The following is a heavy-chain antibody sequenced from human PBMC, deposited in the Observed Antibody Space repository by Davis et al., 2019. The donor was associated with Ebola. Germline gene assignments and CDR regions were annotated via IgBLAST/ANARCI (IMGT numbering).Heavy chain of an antibody. CDR1: GLTFSSYG. CDR3: ASNYYAMDV. CDR2: ISGRGGST. V-gene: IGHV3-23*01. J-gene: IGHJ6*02. Sequence: GESLKISCAASGLTFSSYGMNWVRQAPGKGLEWVSTISGRGGSTHYADSVKGRFTISRDNSKNTLYLQMNSLRAEDTAVYYCASNYYAMDVWGQGTTVTVSS.